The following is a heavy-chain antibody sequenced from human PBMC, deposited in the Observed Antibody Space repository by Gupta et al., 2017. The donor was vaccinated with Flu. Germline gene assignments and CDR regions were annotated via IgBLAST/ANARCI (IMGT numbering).Heavy chain of an antibody. J-gene: IGHJ4*02. D-gene: IGHD5-12*01. CDR3: AKDRGYNGLGLEY. Sequence: EVQLVESGGGLAQPGRSLRLSCAVYGFSFEKYGMSWVRQAPGKGLEWVSGISWNSGVIGYAGSVKGRFTISRDNAKNSLYLQMDSLRVEDTAVYFCAKDRGYNGLGLEYWGQGTLVTVSS. CDR2: ISWNSGVI. V-gene: IGHV3-9*01. CDR1: GFSFEKYG.